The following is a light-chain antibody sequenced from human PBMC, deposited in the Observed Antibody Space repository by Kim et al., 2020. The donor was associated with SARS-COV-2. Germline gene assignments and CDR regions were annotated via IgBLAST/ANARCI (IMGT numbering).Light chain of an antibody. CDR1: SGHREYT. CDR2: RNSDGSH. V-gene: IGLV4-69*01. CDR3: QTWGSDIQV. Sequence: ASGKLTGTLSSGHREYTTTGHQQQPKKGPRYLMRRNSDGSHTRGDGIPDRFSGSSSGADRYLIISSLHSEDEAVYYCQTWGSDIQVFGGGTKL. J-gene: IGLJ2*01.